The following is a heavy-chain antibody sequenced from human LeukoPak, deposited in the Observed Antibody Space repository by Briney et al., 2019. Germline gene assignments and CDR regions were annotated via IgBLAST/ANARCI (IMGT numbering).Heavy chain of an antibody. Sequence: GGSLRLSCAASGCTFDDYARHWIRQAPGKGLEWVSGISWNSGSIGYADAVKGRFTISRDNAKNSLYLQMNSLRAEDTALYYCAKGEWLASRSPFDYWGQGTLVTVSS. V-gene: IGHV3-9*01. CDR2: ISWNSGSI. CDR1: GCTFDDYA. J-gene: IGHJ4*02. CDR3: AKGEWLASRSPFDY. D-gene: IGHD6-19*01.